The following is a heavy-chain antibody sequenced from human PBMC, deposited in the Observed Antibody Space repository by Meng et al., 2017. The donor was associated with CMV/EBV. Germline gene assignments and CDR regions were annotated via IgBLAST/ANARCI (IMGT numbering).Heavy chain of an antibody. CDR1: GFTFSNAW. J-gene: IGHJ4*02. D-gene: IGHD3-22*01. Sequence: GESLKISCAASGFTFSNAWMSWVRQAPGKGLEWVGRIKSKTDGGTTDYAAPVKGRFTISRDDSKNTLYLQMNSLKTEDTAVYYCTTAGYCYDSSGYLYFDYWGQGTLVTVSS. CDR3: TTAGYCYDSSGYLYFDY. V-gene: IGHV3-15*01. CDR2: IKSKTDGGTT.